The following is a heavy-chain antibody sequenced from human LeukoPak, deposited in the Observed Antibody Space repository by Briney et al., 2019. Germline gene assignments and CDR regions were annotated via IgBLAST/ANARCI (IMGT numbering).Heavy chain of an antibody. D-gene: IGHD1-1*01. CDR2: IYYSGST. CDR1: GDSISSYY. Sequence: SETLSLTCTVSGDSISSYYWSWIRQPPGKGLEWIGNIYYSGSTNYNPSLKSRVTISVDTSKNQFSLKLSSVTAADTAVYYCARYLRTGRSPMDVWGKGTTVTVSS. J-gene: IGHJ6*04. V-gene: IGHV4-59*12. CDR3: ARYLRTGRSPMDV.